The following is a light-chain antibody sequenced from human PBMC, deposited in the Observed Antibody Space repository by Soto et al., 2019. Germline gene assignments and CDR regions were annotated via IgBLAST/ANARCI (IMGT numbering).Light chain of an antibody. Sequence: QSVLTQPPSASGTPGQRVTISCSGSSSNIGSYTVNWYQQLPGTAPKLLIYSNNQRPSGVPDRFPGSKSGTSVSLAISGLQSEDEADYYCAAWDDSLNGVVFGGGTKLTVL. CDR3: AAWDDSLNGVV. CDR1: SSNIGSYT. V-gene: IGLV1-44*01. J-gene: IGLJ2*01. CDR2: SNN.